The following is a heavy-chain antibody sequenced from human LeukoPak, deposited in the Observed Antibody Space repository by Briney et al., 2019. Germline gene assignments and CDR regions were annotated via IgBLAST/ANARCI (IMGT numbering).Heavy chain of an antibody. CDR3: VRGAPFGAFDI. CDR2: SNAGNGNT. V-gene: IGHV1-3*02. Sequence: ASVKVSCKASGYTFATYAMHWVRQAPGQRLEWMGWSNAGNGNTKYSQEFQGRVTITRDTSASTAYMELSSLRSEDMAVYYCVRGAPFGAFDIWGQGTMVTVSS. D-gene: IGHD1-26*01. J-gene: IGHJ3*02. CDR1: GYTFATYA.